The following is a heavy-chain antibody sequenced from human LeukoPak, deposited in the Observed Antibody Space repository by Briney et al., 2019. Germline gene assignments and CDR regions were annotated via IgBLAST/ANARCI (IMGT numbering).Heavy chain of an antibody. D-gene: IGHD4-17*01. CDR1: GYSISSGYY. CDR2: SYHSGST. V-gene: IGHV4-38-2*01. J-gene: IGHJ4*02. Sequence: PSETLSPTCAVSGYSISSGYYWAWIRQPPGKGLEWIGQSYHSGSTYSNPSLKSRVTISLDTSNNQFSLRLSSVTAADTAVYYCAKVGAYGDYARHDYWGQGTLVTVSS. CDR3: AKVGAYGDYARHDY.